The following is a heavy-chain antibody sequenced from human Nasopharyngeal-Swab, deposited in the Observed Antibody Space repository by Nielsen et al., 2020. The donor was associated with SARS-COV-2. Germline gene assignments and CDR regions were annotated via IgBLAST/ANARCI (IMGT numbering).Heavy chain of an antibody. CDR3: AREHGGGYYYYGMDV. CDR1: GGSISSGGYY. V-gene: IGHV4-31*03. D-gene: IGHD4-23*01. Sequence: SETLSLTCTVPGGSISSGGYYWSWIRQHPGKGLEWIGYIYYSGSTYYNPSLKSRVTISVDTSKNQFSLKLSSVTAADTAVYYCAREHGGGYYYYGMDVWGQGTTVTVSS. CDR2: IYYSGST. J-gene: IGHJ6*02.